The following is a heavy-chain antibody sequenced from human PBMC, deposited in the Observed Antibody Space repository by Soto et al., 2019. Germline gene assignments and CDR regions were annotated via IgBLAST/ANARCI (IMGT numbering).Heavy chain of an antibody. CDR3: AKDMRPDGVWDFDY. D-gene: IGHD4-17*01. J-gene: IGHJ4*02. Sequence: VQLLEAGGGLAQPGGSLRLSCAASGFPFSTYTMAWVRQAPGRGPEWVAGVSQDGTAHSADSVKGRVTSARDNSRDTVYLQMITLRGEDTAVYDCAKDMRPDGVWDFDYWGQGTLVTVSS. CDR2: VSQDGTA. CDR1: GFPFSTYT. V-gene: IGHV3-23*01.